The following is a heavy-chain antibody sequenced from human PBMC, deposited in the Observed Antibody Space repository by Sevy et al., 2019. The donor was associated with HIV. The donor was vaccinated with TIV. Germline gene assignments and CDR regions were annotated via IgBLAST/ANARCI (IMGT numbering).Heavy chain of an antibody. CDR1: GYTFTSYR. J-gene: IGHJ4*02. Sequence: ASVKVSCKASGYTFTSYRVSWVRQAPGQGLEWMGWISAHNGDTHYAQKFQGRVTMTTDTPTSTAYMDLRSLRSDDTAVYYCARAYCSGGSCYSLAYWGQGTLVTVSP. CDR3: ARAYCSGGSCYSLAY. D-gene: IGHD2-15*01. CDR2: ISAHNGDT. V-gene: IGHV1-18*01.